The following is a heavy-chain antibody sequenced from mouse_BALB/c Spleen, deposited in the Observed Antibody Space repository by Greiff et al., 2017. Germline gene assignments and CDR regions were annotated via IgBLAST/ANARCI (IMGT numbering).Heavy chain of an antibody. J-gene: IGHJ2*01. CDR2: IDPSDSET. V-gene: IGHV1S126*01. Sequence: QVQLQQSGPQLVRPGASVKISCKASGYSFTSYWMHWVKQRPGQGLEWIGMIDPSDSETRLNQKFKDKATLTVDKSSSTAYMQLSSPTSEDSAVYYCARLGGFFYFDYWGQGTTLTVSS. CDR1: GYSFTSYW. D-gene: IGHD4-1*01. CDR3: ARLGGFFYFDY.